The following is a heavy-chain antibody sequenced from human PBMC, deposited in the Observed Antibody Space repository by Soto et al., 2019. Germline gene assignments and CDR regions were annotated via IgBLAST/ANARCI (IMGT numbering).Heavy chain of an antibody. CDR3: SRDSYHYISGTWYYHGMDV. Sequence: GGSLRLSCAASGFTLSDSWMHWIRQVPGKGLMWVARTDRDGRNPAYADSVKGRFTVSRDNTRKTIYLQMSRLRVEDTGIYYCSRDSYHYISGTWYYHGMDVWGQGTTVTVSS. J-gene: IGHJ6*02. CDR2: TDRDGRNP. V-gene: IGHV3-74*01. D-gene: IGHD1-26*01. CDR1: GFTLSDSW.